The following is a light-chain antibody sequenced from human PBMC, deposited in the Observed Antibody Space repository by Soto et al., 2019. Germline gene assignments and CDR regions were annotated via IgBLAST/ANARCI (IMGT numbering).Light chain of an antibody. CDR2: AAS. Sequence: DIQMTQSPSSVSASVGDRITITCRASQGIGRWLAWYQQKPGKAPTLLICAASTLQTGVASRFSGSGSGTDFTLTISSLQPEDSATYFCQQSDTFPRTFGQGTKVEIK. J-gene: IGKJ1*01. V-gene: IGKV1-12*01. CDR1: QGIGRW. CDR3: QQSDTFPRT.